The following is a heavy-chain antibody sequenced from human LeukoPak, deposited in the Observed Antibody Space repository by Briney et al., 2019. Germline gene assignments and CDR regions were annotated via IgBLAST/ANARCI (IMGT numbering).Heavy chain of an antibody. D-gene: IGHD3-16*02. CDR2: ISTSGSST. V-gene: IGHV3-23*01. Sequence: PGGSLRLSCAASGFTFSSYAMSWVRQAPVQGLEWVSAISTSGSSTDYADSVKGRFTISRDNSKNTLYLQMNSLRVEDTAVYYCAIPGPSYRRFDHWGQGTLVTVSS. CDR3: AIPGPSYRRFDH. J-gene: IGHJ4*02. CDR1: GFTFSSYA.